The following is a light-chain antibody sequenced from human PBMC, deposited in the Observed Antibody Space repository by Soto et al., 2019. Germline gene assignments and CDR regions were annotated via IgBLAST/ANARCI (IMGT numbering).Light chain of an antibody. CDR1: QNVSSSY. CDR3: QQYGTTPWT. Sequence: EIVLTQSPGTLSLSPGERATLSCRASQNVSSSYLAWYQHKPGQAPRLLISGTSSRATGIPDRFSGSGAGTDFTLTISRLEPEDFAVYYCQQYGTTPWTFGQGTKVDIK. CDR2: GTS. V-gene: IGKV3-20*01. J-gene: IGKJ1*01.